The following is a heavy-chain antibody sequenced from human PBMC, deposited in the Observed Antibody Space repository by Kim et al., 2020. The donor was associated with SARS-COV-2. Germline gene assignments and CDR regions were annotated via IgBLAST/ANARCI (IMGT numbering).Heavy chain of an antibody. D-gene: IGHD3-10*01. CDR1: GFTFSSYG. Sequence: GGSLRLSCAASGFTFSSYGMHWVRQAPGKGLEWVAVISYDGSNKYYADSVKGRFTISRDNSKNTLYLQMNSLRAEDTAVYYCARDQGNYYGYPSGMDVWGQGTTVPVSS. CDR3: ARDQGNYYGYPSGMDV. CDR2: ISYDGSNK. V-gene: IGHV3-33*05. J-gene: IGHJ6*02.